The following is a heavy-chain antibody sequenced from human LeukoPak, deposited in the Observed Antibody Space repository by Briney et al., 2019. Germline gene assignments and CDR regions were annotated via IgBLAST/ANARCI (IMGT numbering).Heavy chain of an antibody. V-gene: IGHV1-2*02. J-gene: IGHJ4*02. D-gene: IGHD1-26*01. CDR3: ARDAWLVGTTNLYLFDY. CDR1: EYTFTDYY. CDR2: ITTNSGDT. Sequence: GSLKVSCKASEYTFTDYYMHWVRQAPGQGLEWMGWITTNSGDTNYAQKFQGRVTMTRDPSISTAYMALSRLRSDDTAVYYCARDAWLVGTTNLYLFDYWGQGTLVTVSS.